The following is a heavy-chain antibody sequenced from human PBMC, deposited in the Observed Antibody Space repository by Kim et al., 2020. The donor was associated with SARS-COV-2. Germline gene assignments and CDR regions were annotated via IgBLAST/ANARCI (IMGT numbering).Heavy chain of an antibody. D-gene: IGHD3-3*01. CDR1: GGSISSGDYY. V-gene: IGHV4-30-4*01. Sequence: SETLSLTCTVSGGSISSGDYYWSWIRQPPGKGLEWIGYTYYSGSTYYNPSLKSRVTISVDTSKNQFSLKLSSVTAADTAVYYCARVRFCITIFGVVTRIFDYWGQGTLVTVSS. J-gene: IGHJ4*02. CDR2: TYYSGST. CDR3: ARVRFCITIFGVVTRIFDY.